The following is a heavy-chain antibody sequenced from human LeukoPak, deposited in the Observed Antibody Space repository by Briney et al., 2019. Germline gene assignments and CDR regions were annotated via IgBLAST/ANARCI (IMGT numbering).Heavy chain of an antibody. Sequence: QPGGSLRLSCAASGFAFSSYWMHWVRQPPGKGLLWVSRITSDGSITRYADSVKGRFTISRDNAKNTLYLQMNSLRAEDTAVYYCATDKGAAPEERADYWGQGTLVTVSS. CDR2: ITSDGSIT. CDR3: ATDKGAAPEERADY. D-gene: IGHD1-1*01. CDR1: GFAFSSYW. V-gene: IGHV3-74*01. J-gene: IGHJ4*02.